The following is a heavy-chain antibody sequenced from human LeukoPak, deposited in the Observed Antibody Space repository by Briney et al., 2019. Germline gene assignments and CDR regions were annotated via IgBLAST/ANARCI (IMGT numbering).Heavy chain of an antibody. D-gene: IGHD3-10*01. CDR1: GFTFSSYW. Sequence: GGSLRLSCAASGFTFSSYWMHWVRHAPAKGLVWVSRINNDGSNTNYADSVKGRFTISRDNAKNTLYLQMNSLRAEDTAVYYCGRLAMIRGVIVDYWGQGTLVTVSS. J-gene: IGHJ4*02. CDR2: INNDGSNT. V-gene: IGHV3-74*01. CDR3: GRLAMIRGVIVDY.